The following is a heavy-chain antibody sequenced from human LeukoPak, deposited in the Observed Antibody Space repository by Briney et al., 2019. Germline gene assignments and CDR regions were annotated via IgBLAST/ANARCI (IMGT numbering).Heavy chain of an antibody. V-gene: IGHV3-48*03. D-gene: IGHD2-8*01. CDR1: GFTLTSDE. J-gene: IGHJ4*02. CDR3: AKETLMVNFDY. Sequence: GGSLRLSCAASGFTLTSDEMNWVRLAPGKGLEWISYISRTGNSIYYADSVKGRFTVSRDSAKNSLYLQMNSLRAEDTAVYYCAKETLMVNFDYWGQGTLVTVSS. CDR2: ISRTGNSI.